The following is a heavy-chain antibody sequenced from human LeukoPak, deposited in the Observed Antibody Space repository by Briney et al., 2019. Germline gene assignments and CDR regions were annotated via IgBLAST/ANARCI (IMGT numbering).Heavy chain of an antibody. V-gene: IGHV3-23*01. D-gene: IGHD2-2*01. CDR1: GFTFSSYA. Sequence: GGSLRLSCAASGFTFSSYAMSWVRQAPGKGLEWVSAISGSGGSTYYADSVKGRFTISRDNSKNTLYLQMNSLRAEDTAVYYCAMSTSYNLIIDYWGQGTLVTVSS. J-gene: IGHJ4*02. CDR3: AMSTSYNLIIDY. CDR2: ISGSGGST.